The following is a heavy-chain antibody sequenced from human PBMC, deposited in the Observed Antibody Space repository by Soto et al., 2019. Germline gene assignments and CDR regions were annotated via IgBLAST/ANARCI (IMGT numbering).Heavy chain of an antibody. V-gene: IGHV4-39*01. CDR2: IYYSGST. CDR3: ATQEVGGSYVYTFDP. Sequence: QLQLQESGPGLVKPSETLSLTCTVSGGSISSSNYYLGWIRQPPGKGMEWMGSIYYSGSTYYNPSLKSRVTISVDTSKNQFSLKLISVTAADTAVYYCATQEVGGSYVYTFDPWGQGTLVTVSS. D-gene: IGHD1-26*01. CDR1: GGSISSSNYY. J-gene: IGHJ5*02.